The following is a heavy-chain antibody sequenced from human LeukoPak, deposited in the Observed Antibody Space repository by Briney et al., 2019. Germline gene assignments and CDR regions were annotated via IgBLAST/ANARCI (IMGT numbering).Heavy chain of an antibody. CDR1: GFTFSSYAM. D-gene: IGHD5-18*01. V-gene: IGHV4-4*02. CDR3: ARDRGEYSYAYDC. J-gene: IGHJ4*02. Sequence: PGGSLRLSCAASGFTFSSYAMSWVRQAPGKGLEWIGEIHHSGGTNYNPSLKSRVTMSLDNSNNHFSLKLSSVTAADTAVYYCARDRGEYSYAYDCWGQGTLVTVSS. CDR2: IHHSGGT.